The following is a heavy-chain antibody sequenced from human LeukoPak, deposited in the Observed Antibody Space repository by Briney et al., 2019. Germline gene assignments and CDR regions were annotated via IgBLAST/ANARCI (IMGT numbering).Heavy chain of an antibody. CDR1: GRSFSGYY. CDR2: INHSGST. D-gene: IGHD3-10*01. J-gene: IGHJ4*02. Sequence: SETLSLTCAVYGRSFSGYYWSWIRQPPGKGLEWIGEINHSGSTNYNPSLKSRVTISVDTSKNQFSLKLSSVTAADTAVYYCARGSITMAPADYWGQGTLVTVSS. V-gene: IGHV4-34*01. CDR3: ARGSITMAPADY.